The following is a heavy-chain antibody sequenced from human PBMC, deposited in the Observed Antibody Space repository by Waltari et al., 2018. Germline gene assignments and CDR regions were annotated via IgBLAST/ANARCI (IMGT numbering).Heavy chain of an antibody. V-gene: IGHV4-39*01. Sequence: QLQLQESGPGLVKPSETLSLTCTVSGGSISSSSYYWGWIRQPPGKGLGGIGSIYYSGSTYYNPSLKSRVTISVDTSKNQFSLKLSSVTAADTAVYYCARHPKDYDFWSGYYNYYYGMDVWGQGTTVTVSS. J-gene: IGHJ6*02. D-gene: IGHD3-3*01. CDR1: GGSISSSSYY. CDR3: ARHPKDYDFWSGYYNYYYGMDV. CDR2: IYYSGST.